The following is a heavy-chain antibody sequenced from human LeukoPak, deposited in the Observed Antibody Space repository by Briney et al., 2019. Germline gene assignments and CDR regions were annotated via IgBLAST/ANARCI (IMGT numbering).Heavy chain of an antibody. Sequence: SETLSLTCTVSGGSISGYSWTWIRQPPGKGLEWIGYMYYSGSTKYNPSLRSRVTISVDTSKNQISLKVNSVTAADTAVYYCARLDSSGCLSVWGQGTLVTVSS. CDR2: MYYSGST. CDR3: ARLDSSGCLSV. CDR1: GGSISGYS. J-gene: IGHJ1*01. D-gene: IGHD6-19*01. V-gene: IGHV4-59*08.